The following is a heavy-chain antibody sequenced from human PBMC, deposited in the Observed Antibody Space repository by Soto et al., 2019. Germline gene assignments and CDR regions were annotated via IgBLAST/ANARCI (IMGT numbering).Heavy chain of an antibody. J-gene: IGHJ6*03. V-gene: IGHV4-34*01. Sequence: SETLSLTCAVYGGSFSGYYWSWNRQPPGKGLEWIGEINHSGRTNYNPSLKSRVTISGDTSKNQFSLKLSSVTAADTAVYYCARGLEVVVPAASSDYYYMDVWGKGTPVTVSS. D-gene: IGHD2-2*01. CDR2: INHSGRT. CDR3: ARGLEVVVPAASSDYYYMDV. CDR1: GGSFSGYY.